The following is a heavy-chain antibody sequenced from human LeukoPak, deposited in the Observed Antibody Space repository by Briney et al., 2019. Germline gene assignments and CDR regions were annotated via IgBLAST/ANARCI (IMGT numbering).Heavy chain of an antibody. Sequence: PSETLSLTCTVSGGSISSSSYYWGWIRQPPGKGLEWIGSIYYSGSTYYNPSLKSRVTISVDTSKNQFSLKLSSVTAADTAVYYCARGAGEVTMIVVVTTPLNNWFDPWGQGTLVTVSS. CDR3: ARGAGEVTMIVVVTTPLNNWFDP. J-gene: IGHJ5*02. D-gene: IGHD3-22*01. V-gene: IGHV4-39*07. CDR1: GGSISSSSYY. CDR2: IYYSGST.